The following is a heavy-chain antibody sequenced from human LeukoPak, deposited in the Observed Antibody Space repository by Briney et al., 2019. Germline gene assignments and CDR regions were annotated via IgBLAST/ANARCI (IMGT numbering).Heavy chain of an antibody. D-gene: IGHD4-17*01. CDR1: GFTFSSYS. J-gene: IGHJ6*02. V-gene: IGHV3-23*01. CDR2: ISGSGGST. CDR3: AKGNDYGDYVATDV. Sequence: GGSLRLSCAASGFTFSSYSMNWVRQAPGKGLEWVSTISGSGGSTYYADSVKGRFTISRDNSKNTLYLQMNSLRAEDTAVYYCAKGNDYGDYVATDVWGQGTTVTVSS.